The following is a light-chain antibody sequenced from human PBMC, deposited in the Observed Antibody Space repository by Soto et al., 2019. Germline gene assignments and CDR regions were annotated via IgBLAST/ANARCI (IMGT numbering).Light chain of an antibody. Sequence: PGTLSLSPGESAALSCRASQSVTSNYLVWYRQKPGQAPRLLIYSISSRAAGIPDRFNGSGSGTDFTLTITRLEPEDSAVYSCQQHSTSPWTFGQGTRVEV. CDR1: QSVTSNY. J-gene: IGKJ1*01. CDR2: SIS. V-gene: IGKV3-20*01. CDR3: QQHSTSPWT.